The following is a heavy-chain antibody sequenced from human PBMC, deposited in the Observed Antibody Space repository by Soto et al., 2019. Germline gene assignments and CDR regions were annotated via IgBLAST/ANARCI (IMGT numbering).Heavy chain of an antibody. D-gene: IGHD1-20*01. Sequence: ASVKVSCKAPEYTFTTYSIHWVRQAPGQGLEWMGIINPSGISPNYAQKFQGRVTITRDTSASTAYMELSSLRSEDTAVYYCARGITLPTPLDYWGQGTLVTVSS. CDR3: ARGITLPTPLDY. V-gene: IGHV1-46*01. CDR1: EYTFTTYS. J-gene: IGHJ4*02. CDR2: INPSGISP.